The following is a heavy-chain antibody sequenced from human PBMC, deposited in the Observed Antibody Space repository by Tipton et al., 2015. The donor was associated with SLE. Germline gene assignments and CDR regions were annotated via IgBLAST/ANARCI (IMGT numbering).Heavy chain of an antibody. V-gene: IGHV4-31*03. J-gene: IGHJ3*02. CDR1: GGSISRGGYY. CDR2: IYYSGST. CDR3: ARLDAFDI. Sequence: TLSLTCTVSGGSISRGGYYWVWIRQHPGKGLAWIGYIYYSGSTYYNPSLKSRVTISVDTSKNQFSLKLSSVTAADTAVYYCARLDAFDIWGQGTMVTVSS.